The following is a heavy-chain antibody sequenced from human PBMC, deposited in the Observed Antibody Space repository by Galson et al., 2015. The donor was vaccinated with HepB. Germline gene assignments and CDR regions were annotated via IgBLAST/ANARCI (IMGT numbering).Heavy chain of an antibody. D-gene: IGHD1-1*01. CDR1: GDSVSSNSAA. CDR3: ARVHGTIYYYGMDV. V-gene: IGHV6-1*01. J-gene: IGHJ6*02. Sequence: CAISGDSVSSNSAAWNWIRQSPSRGLEWLGRTYYRVKWYSDYAVSVRSRITINPDTSKNQFSLQLSSVTPEDTAVYYCARVHGTIYYYGMDVWGQGTTVTVSS. CDR2: TYYRVKWYS.